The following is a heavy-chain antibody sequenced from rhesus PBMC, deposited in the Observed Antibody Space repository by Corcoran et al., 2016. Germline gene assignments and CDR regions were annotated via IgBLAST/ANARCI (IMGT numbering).Heavy chain of an antibody. Sequence: QVQLQESGPGVVKPSETLSLTCAVSGYSISSGYDWSWIRQPPGNGLEWIGYIYGSSGSTNYNPSLKNRVTSSKNTSKNQFSLKLSSVTASDTAIYYCAATYNWNYYDGLDSLGQGVVVTVSS. J-gene: IGHJ6*01. V-gene: IGHV4-76*01. CDR3: AATYNWNYYDGLDS. CDR1: GYSISSGYD. CDR2: IYGSSGST. D-gene: IGHD1-26*01.